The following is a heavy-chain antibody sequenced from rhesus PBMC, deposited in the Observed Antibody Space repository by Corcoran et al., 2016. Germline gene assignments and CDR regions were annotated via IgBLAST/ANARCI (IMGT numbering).Heavy chain of an antibody. CDR1: GDSISGYY. V-gene: IGHV4-165*02. Sequence: QVQLQESGPGLVKPSETLSLTCAVSGDSISGYYWNWIRQPPGKGLEWIGYIGGSSGSTYYNPYLKSRVTISTDTSKNQFSLKLSSVTAADTAVYYCARSGRTYYYSYWGQGVLVTVSS. CDR3: ARSGRTYYYSY. CDR2: IGGSSGST. D-gene: IGHD3-16*01. J-gene: IGHJ4*01.